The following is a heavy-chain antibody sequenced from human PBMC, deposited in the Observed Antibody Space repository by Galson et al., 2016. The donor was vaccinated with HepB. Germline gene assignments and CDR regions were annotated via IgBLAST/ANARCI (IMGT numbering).Heavy chain of an antibody. CDR1: GFIFRDFS. Sequence: SLRLSCAASGFIFRDFSMHWVRQAPGKGLEWMAVISDDGSTQYYADSVKGRFTISRDNSKNTLYLQMNSLRAEDTAVYYCAKVKTGGDYDFWSLDYWGQGTLVTVSS. D-gene: IGHD3-3*01. CDR3: AKVKTGGDYDFWSLDY. CDR2: ISDDGSTQ. J-gene: IGHJ4*02. V-gene: IGHV3-30-3*01.